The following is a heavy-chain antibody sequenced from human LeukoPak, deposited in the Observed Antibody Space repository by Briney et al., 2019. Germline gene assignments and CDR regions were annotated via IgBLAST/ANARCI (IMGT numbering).Heavy chain of an antibody. J-gene: IGHJ3*02. CDR2: INHSGST. CDR3: YRDYYDSSGYDAFDI. CDR1: GGSFSGYY. Sequence: SETLSLTCAVYGGSFSGYYWSWIRQPPGKGLEWIGEINHSGSTNYNPSLKSRVTISVDTSKNQFSLKLSSVTAADTAVYYCYRDYYDSSGYDAFDIWGQGTMVTVSS. V-gene: IGHV4-34*03. D-gene: IGHD3-22*01.